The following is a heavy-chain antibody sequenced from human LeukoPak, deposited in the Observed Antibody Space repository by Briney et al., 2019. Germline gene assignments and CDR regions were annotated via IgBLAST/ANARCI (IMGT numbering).Heavy chain of an antibody. CDR3: AKTGRRWELPYYFDY. D-gene: IGHD1-26*01. Sequence: GGSLRLSCAASGFTFSRYWMHWVRQTPGKGLVRVSRINSDGSSTTNADSVKGRFTISRDNSKNTLYLQMNSLRAEDTAVYYCAKTGRRWELPYYFDYWGQGTLVTVSS. CDR1: GFTFSRYW. J-gene: IGHJ4*02. CDR2: INSDGSST. V-gene: IGHV3-74*01.